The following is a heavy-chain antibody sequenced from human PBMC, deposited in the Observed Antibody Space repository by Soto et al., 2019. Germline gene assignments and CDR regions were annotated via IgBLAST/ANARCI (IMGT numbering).Heavy chain of an antibody. V-gene: IGHV4-34*01. CDR3: ARGLYSSGWYRGRGFGY. Sequence: PSETLSLTCAVYGGSFSVYYWSWIRQPPGKGLEWIGEINHSGSTNYNPSLKSRVTISVDTSKNQFSLKLSSVTAADTAVYYCARGLYSSGWYRGRGFGYWGQGTLVTVSS. CDR2: INHSGST. J-gene: IGHJ4*02. D-gene: IGHD6-19*01. CDR1: GGSFSVYY.